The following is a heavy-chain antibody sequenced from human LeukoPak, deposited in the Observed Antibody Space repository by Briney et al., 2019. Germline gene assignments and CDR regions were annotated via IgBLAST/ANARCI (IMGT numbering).Heavy chain of an antibody. CDR3: AKDVDTAMNGVDY. D-gene: IGHD5-18*01. CDR1: GFTFSSYG. Sequence: PGGSLRLSCVASGFTFSSYGMHWVRQAPGKGLEWVAFIRYDGSNKYYADSVKGRFTISRDNSKNTLYLQMNSLRAEDTAVYYCAKDVDTAMNGVDYWGQGTLVTVSS. V-gene: IGHV3-30*02. J-gene: IGHJ4*02. CDR2: IRYDGSNK.